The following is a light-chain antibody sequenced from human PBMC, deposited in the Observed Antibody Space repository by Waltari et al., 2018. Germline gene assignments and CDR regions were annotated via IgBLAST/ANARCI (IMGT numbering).Light chain of an antibody. J-gene: IGLJ3*02. CDR1: SSNIRANS. CDR2: KDD. CDR3: AAWDDSLSGRV. V-gene: IGLV1-47*01. Sequence: QSVLTQPPSASGTPGLRVSISCSVRSSNIRANSVSWYQQLPGAAPKLLIYKDDQRPAGVPDRFSGSKSGTSASLAISGLRSADEADYYCAAWDDSLSGRVFGGGTKLTVL.